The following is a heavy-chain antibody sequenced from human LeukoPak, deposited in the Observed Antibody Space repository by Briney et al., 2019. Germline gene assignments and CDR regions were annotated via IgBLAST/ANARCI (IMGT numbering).Heavy chain of an antibody. V-gene: IGHV4-39*01. J-gene: IGHJ5*02. D-gene: IGHD2-2*01. Sequence: SETLSLTCTVSGGSIGSGYYWAWIRQPPGKGLEWIGSIHYGGTTHYNPSLLSRVTISADTSKNQFALDLRSVTAADTAVYYCARLQYCSGTSCYWFDPWGQGTLVTVSS. CDR2: IHYGGTT. CDR1: GGSIGSGYY. CDR3: ARLQYCSGTSCYWFDP.